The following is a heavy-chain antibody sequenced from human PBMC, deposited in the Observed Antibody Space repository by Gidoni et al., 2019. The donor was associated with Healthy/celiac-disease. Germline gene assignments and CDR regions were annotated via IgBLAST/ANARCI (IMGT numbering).Heavy chain of an antibody. CDR2: IKQDGSEK. J-gene: IGHJ4*02. Sequence: VPLVASGGGLVQPGGSLRLPCPASGFTFSSYWMSWVRQDPGKGLEWVANIKQDGSEKYYEDSVKGRFTISRDNAKNSLYLQMNSLRAEDTAVYYCARDRDYGSGSYYHYWGQGTLVTVSS. CDR1: GFTFSSYW. V-gene: IGHV3-7*01. CDR3: ARDRDYGSGSYYHY. D-gene: IGHD3-10*01.